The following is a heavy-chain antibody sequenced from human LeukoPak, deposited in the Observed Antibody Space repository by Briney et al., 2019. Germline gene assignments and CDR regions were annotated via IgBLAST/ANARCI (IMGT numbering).Heavy chain of an antibody. CDR3: ARAMTTVWNGLATQDY. D-gene: IGHD4-17*01. Sequence: GGSLRLSYAASGFTFSSYGIHWVRQAPGKGLEWVAVIWYDGSNKYYADSVKGRFTISRDNSKNTLYPQMNSLRAEDTAVYYCARAMTTVWNGLATQDYWGQGTLVTVSS. CDR2: IWYDGSNK. CDR1: GFTFSSYG. V-gene: IGHV3-33*01. J-gene: IGHJ4*02.